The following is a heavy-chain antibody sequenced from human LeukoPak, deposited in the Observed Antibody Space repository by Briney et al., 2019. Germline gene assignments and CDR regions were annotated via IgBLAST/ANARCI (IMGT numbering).Heavy chain of an antibody. CDR1: GFTFSSYP. CDR3: ARGGSESDY. CDR2: IKEDGSVK. V-gene: IGHV3-7*01. J-gene: IGHJ4*02. Sequence: GGSLRLSCAASGFTFSSYPIHWVRQAPGKGLEWVANIKEDGSVKHCVDSVKGRFTISRDNAKNSLYLQMNSLRAEDTAVYYCARGGSESDYWGQGTLVTVSS.